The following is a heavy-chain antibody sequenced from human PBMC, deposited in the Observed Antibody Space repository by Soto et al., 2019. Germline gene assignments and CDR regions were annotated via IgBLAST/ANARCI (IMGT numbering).Heavy chain of an antibody. J-gene: IGHJ4*02. CDR1: GGTFSSYT. Sequence: QVQLVQSGAEVKKPGSSVKVSCKASGGTFSSYTISWVRQAPGQGLEWMGRIIPILGIANYAQKFQGRVTITADKPTNTAYRKLSSLRSEDPAVYYCASRYYSSDYWGQGPLVTVSS. CDR2: IIPILGIA. D-gene: IGHD2-2*01. CDR3: ASRYYSSDY. V-gene: IGHV1-69*02.